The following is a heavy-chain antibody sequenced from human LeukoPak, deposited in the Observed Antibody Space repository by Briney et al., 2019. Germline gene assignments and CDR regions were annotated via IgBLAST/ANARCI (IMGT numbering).Heavy chain of an antibody. CDR1: GYSFTSYW. CDR2: IYPGDSDT. V-gene: IGHV5-51*01. J-gene: IGHJ2*01. CDR3: ARSPERRDGYKVGYWYFDL. Sequence: GESLKISCKGSGYSFTSYWIGWVRQMRGKGLEWMGIIYPGDSDTRYSPSFQGQVTISADQSISTAYLQWSSLKASDTAMYYCARSPERRDGYKVGYWYFDLWGRGTLVTVSS. D-gene: IGHD5-24*01.